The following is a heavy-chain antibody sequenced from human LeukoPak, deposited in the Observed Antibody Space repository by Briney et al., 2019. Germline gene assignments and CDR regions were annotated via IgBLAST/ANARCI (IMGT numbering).Heavy chain of an antibody. CDR3: ARDLLGYCSGGSCPHWFDP. V-gene: IGHV3-21*01. CDR2: ISSSSSYI. D-gene: IGHD2-15*01. CDR1: GFSFSSYG. Sequence: PGGSLRLSCTASGFSFSSYGMSWVRQAPGKGLEWVSSISSSSSYIYYADSVKGRFTISRDNAKNSLYLQMNSLRAEDTAVYYCARDLLGYCSGGSCPHWFDPWGQGTLVTVSS. J-gene: IGHJ5*02.